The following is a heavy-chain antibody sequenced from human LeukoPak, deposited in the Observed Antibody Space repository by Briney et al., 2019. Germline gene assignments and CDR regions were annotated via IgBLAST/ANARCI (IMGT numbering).Heavy chain of an antibody. CDR3: ARNTETAIPLPYYFDY. CDR1: GYTFTSYT. V-gene: IGHV1-3*04. D-gene: IGHD2-21*02. CDR2: INTGNGNT. Sequence: GASVKVSCKASGYTFTSYTMHWVRQAPGQRLEWMGWINTGNGNTKYSQKFQGRVTITRDTSAGTAYMDLSSLRSEDTAVYYCARNTETAIPLPYYFDYWGQGTLVTVSS. J-gene: IGHJ4*02.